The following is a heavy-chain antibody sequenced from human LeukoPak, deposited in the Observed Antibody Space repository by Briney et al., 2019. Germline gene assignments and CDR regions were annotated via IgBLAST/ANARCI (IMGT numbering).Heavy chain of an antibody. V-gene: IGHV3-74*01. Sequence: PGGSLRLSCAASGFVFSNYWMHWVRQGPGKGLVWVSRINSDGSSTIYADSVKGRFTISRDNAKNTLYLQMNSLRAEDTAVYYCARDGYCSSGTCYGKDYWGQGTLVTVSS. D-gene: IGHD2-15*01. CDR3: ARDGYCSSGTCYGKDY. J-gene: IGHJ4*02. CDR2: INSDGSST. CDR1: GFVFSNYW.